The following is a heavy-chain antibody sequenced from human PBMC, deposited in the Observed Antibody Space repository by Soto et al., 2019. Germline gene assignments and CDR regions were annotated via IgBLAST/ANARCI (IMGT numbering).Heavy chain of an antibody. D-gene: IGHD6-13*01. CDR2: IYYSGST. V-gene: IGHV4-31*02. J-gene: IGHJ4*02. CDR3: ARFLIAAAGYFDY. Sequence: PSETLSLTCTVSGGSISSGGYYWSWIRQHPGKGLEWIGYIYYSGSTYYNPSLKSRVTISVDTSRNQFSLKLSSVTAADTAVYYCARFLIAAAGYFDYWGQGTLVTVSS. CDR1: GGSISSGGYY.